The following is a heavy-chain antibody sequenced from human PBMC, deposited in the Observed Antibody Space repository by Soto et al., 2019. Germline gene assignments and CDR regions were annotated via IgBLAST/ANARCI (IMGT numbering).Heavy chain of an antibody. V-gene: IGHV4-30-4*01. CDR1: GGSISSGDYY. CDR2: IYYSGST. CDR3: ARDLYSYASQGSYAFDI. Sequence: SETLSLTCTVSGGSISSGDYYLSWIRQPPGKGLEWIGYIYYSGSTYYNPSLKSRVTISVDTSKNQFSLKLSSVTAADTAVYYCARDLYSYASQGSYAFDIWGQGTMVTVSS. D-gene: IGHD5-18*01. J-gene: IGHJ3*02.